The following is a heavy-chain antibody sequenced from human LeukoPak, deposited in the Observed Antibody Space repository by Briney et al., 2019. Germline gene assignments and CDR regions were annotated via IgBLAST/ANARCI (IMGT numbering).Heavy chain of an antibody. CDR3: ARGGVTYYDFWSGYPGGSSKY. V-gene: IGHV7-4-1*02. J-gene: IGHJ4*02. D-gene: IGHD3-3*01. Sequence: ASVKVSCKASGYTFTSYAMNWVRQAPGQGLEWMGWINTNTGNPTYAQGFTGRFVFSLDTSVSTAYLQISSLKAEDTAVYYCARGGVTYYDFWSGYPGGSSKYWGQGTLVTVSS. CDR1: GYTFTSYA. CDR2: INTNTGNP.